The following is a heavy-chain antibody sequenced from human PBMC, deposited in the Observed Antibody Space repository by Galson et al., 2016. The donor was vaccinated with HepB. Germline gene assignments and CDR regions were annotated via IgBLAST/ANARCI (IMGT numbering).Heavy chain of an antibody. V-gene: IGHV3-9*01. CDR1: GFVFHEFA. Sequence: SLRLSCAASGFVFHEFAIHWVRQVPGKGLQWVSGIGWNSGNSAYEDSVKGRFTISRDNGKSSLYLQMDSLRAEDTAVYYCVKATLASVTGRDAFYLWGQGTMVTVSS. D-gene: IGHD1-14*01. J-gene: IGHJ3*01. CDR3: VKATLASVTGRDAFYL. CDR2: IGWNSGNS.